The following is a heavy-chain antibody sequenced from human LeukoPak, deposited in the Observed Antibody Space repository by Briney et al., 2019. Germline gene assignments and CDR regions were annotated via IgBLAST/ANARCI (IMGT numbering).Heavy chain of an antibody. D-gene: IGHD1-7*01. V-gene: IGHV1-46*01. Sequence: ASVKVSCKASGYTFTSYYMHWVRQAPGQGLEWMGIINPSGGSASYAQKFQGRVTMTRDMSTSTVYMELSSLRSEDTAVYYCATDPNWNYYNYWGQGTLVTVSS. CDR1: GYTFTSYY. J-gene: IGHJ4*02. CDR2: INPSGGSA. CDR3: ATDPNWNYYNY.